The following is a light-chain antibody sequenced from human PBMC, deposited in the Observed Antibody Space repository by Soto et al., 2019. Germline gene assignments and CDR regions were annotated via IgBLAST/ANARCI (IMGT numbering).Light chain of an antibody. CDR3: QAYDYSLTAAV. Sequence: QTVVTQPPSVSGAPGQRVTLSCTGNSSNIGAGYDVHWYQQLPGAAPKLVIFVNRNRPSGVPERFSSSKSGTSASLAITWLQAEDEADYYCQAYDYSLTAAVFGGGTKLTVL. J-gene: IGLJ3*02. CDR2: VNR. CDR1: SSNIGAGYD. V-gene: IGLV1-40*01.